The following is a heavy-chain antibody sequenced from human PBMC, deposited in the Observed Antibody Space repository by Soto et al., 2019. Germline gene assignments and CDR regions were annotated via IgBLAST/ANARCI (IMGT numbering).Heavy chain of an antibody. D-gene: IGHD1-26*01. CDR1: GVSISRGDYY. J-gene: IGHJ1*01. CDR3: ARLGPPPAEYFLH. V-gene: IGHV4-30-4*01. Sequence: SETLSLTCTVSGVSISRGDYYWSWIRQTPGRGLEWIGYIYYSENTYSNPSLKSRVTISGDTSKNQFSLKLSSVTAADTAVYYCARLGPPPAEYFLHWGQGTLVTVSS. CDR2: IYYSENT.